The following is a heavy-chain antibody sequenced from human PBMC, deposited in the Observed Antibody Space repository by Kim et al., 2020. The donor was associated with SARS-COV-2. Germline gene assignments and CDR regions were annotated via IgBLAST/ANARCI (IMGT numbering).Heavy chain of an antibody. D-gene: IGHD3-22*01. J-gene: IGHJ4*02. CDR3: SRGPWDYYDSSGYYPPYPLNN. V-gene: IGHV1-3*01. Sequence: ASVKVSCKASGYTFTTYAIHWVRQAPGQRLEWMGWINAGNGNTKYSQKFQGRVTITRDTSASTAYMELSSLRSEDTAVYYCSRGPWDYYDSSGYYPPYPLNNWGQGALVTVSP. CDR1: GYTFTTYA. CDR2: INAGNGNT.